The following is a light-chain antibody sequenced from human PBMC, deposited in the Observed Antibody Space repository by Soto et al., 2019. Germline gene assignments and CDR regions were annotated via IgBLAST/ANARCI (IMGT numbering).Light chain of an antibody. V-gene: IGLV2-14*01. CDR3: SSYTSSSTYV. Sequence: ALTQPASVSGSPGQSITISCTGTSSDAGGYKYVSWYQQHPGKAPKLMIYEVSNRPSGVSNRFSGSKSGNTASLTISGLQAEDEADYYCSSYTSSSTYVFGTGTKVTVL. CDR2: EVS. CDR1: SSDAGGYKY. J-gene: IGLJ1*01.